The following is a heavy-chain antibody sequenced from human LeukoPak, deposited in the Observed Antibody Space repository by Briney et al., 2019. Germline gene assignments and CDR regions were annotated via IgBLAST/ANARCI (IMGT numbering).Heavy chain of an antibody. CDR3: ARDSWFGESPDY. D-gene: IGHD3-10*01. CDR1: GGSISSSNW. V-gene: IGHV4-4*02. J-gene: IGHJ4*02. Sequence: SETLSLTCAVSGGSISSSNWWSWIRQPPGKGLEWIGEIYHSGSTNYNPSLKSRVTISVDKSKTQFSLKPSSVTAADTAVYYCARDSWFGESPDYWGQGTLVTVSS. CDR2: IYHSGST.